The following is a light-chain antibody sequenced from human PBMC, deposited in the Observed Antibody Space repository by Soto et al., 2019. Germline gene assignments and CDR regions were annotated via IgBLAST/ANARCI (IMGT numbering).Light chain of an antibody. CDR3: QHYKTYST. V-gene: IGKV1-5*03. CDR1: QSISVW. Sequence: DIHMTQSPSTLSASVLDIVTITFRASQSISVWLAWYQQKAGKAPNLLIYKASRLESGVPSRFSGSGSETEFTLTISGLQTGDSATYYCQHYKTYSTFGQGTKVDI. CDR2: KAS. J-gene: IGKJ1*01.